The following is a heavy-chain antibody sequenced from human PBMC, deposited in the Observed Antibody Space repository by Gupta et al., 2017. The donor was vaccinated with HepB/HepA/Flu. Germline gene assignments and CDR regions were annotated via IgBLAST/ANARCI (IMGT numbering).Heavy chain of an antibody. J-gene: IGHJ5*02. V-gene: IGHV1-18*01. CDR2: ISAYNGNT. CDR1: GYTFTSYG. D-gene: IGHD2-2*01. Sequence: VQLVQSGAEVNKPGASVKVSCKASGYTFTSYGIRWVPQAPGKGLEWMGWISAYNGNTNYAQKLQGRVTMTTDTSTSTAYMELRSLRSDDTAVYYSARGGDIVVVPAATPTYNWFDPWGQGTLVTVSS. CDR3: ARGGDIVVVPAATPTYNWFDP.